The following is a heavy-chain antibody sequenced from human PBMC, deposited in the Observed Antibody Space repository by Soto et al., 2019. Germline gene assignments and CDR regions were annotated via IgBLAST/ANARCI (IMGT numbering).Heavy chain of an antibody. D-gene: IGHD5-12*01. CDR1: GFTFSDYW. Sequence: EVQLVESGGGFVQPGGCLRLSCAASGFTFSDYWMTWVRQAPGKGLEWVSYISDSGGTMYYADSVKGRFTISRDNAKNSLYLQMNSLRAEDTAVYYCARDREMATNLGAHFQHWGQGTLVTVSS. CDR3: ARDREMATNLGAHFQH. CDR2: ISDSGGTM. V-gene: IGHV3-48*04. J-gene: IGHJ1*01.